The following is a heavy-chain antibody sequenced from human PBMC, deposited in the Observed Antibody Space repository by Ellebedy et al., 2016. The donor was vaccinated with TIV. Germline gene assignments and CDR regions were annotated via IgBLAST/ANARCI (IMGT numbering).Heavy chain of an antibody. Sequence: SETLSLTCTVSGDSTSTNHHSWGWIRQPPGKGLEWIGSIYYTGSTTYYNPSLESRVTISVDTSKNQFSLKLTSVTAADTAVYYCVRESGNDWANWFDPWGQGNLVTVSS. CDR3: VRESGNDWANWFDP. D-gene: IGHD3-9*01. CDR2: IYYTGSTT. V-gene: IGHV4-39*02. CDR1: GDSTSTNHHS. J-gene: IGHJ5*02.